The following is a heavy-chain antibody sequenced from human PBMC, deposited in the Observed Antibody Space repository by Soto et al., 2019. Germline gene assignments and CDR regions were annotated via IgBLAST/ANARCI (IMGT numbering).Heavy chain of an antibody. CDR3: AGGGRVVVVTAHLDY. Sequence: QVQLVQSGAEVKKPGASVKVSCKASGDTFTDYYIHWVRQAPGQGLEWMGTVNPSGGHTTYAQHFLGRMTMTRDTSNSTLYMELTSLTSEDSAVYYCAGGGRVVVVTAHLDYWGQGTLVTVSS. J-gene: IGHJ4*02. D-gene: IGHD2-21*02. CDR2: VNPSGGHT. CDR1: GDTFTDYY. V-gene: IGHV1-46*01.